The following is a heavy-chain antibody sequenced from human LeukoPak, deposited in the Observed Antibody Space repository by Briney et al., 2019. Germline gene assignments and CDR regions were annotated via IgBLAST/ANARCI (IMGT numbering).Heavy chain of an antibody. Sequence: ASVKVSCTVSGYTLTELSMHWVRQAPGKGLEWMGGFDPEDGETIYAQKFQGRVTMTEDTSADTAYMELSSLRSEDTAVYYCATTYYYDSGSYVGEAWFDPWGQGTLVTVSS. D-gene: IGHD3-10*01. CDR3: ATTYYYDSGSYVGEAWFDP. CDR1: GYTLTELS. V-gene: IGHV1-24*01. J-gene: IGHJ5*02. CDR2: FDPEDGET.